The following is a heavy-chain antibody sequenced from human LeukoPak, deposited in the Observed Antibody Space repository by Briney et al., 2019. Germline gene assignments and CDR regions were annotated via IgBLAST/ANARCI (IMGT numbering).Heavy chain of an antibody. CDR2: ISASGALI. V-gene: IGHV3-23*01. J-gene: IGHJ4*02. CDR1: GFTFNDYG. Sequence: GGSLRLSCAASGFTFNDYGMSWVRQAPGKGLEWVSSISASGALIYYTDSVEGRFTTSRDNSKNTVYLQMSSLRAEDAAVYYCAKVRDGYNYDYFDYWGQGTLVTVSS. CDR3: AKVRDGYNYDYFDY. D-gene: IGHD5-24*01.